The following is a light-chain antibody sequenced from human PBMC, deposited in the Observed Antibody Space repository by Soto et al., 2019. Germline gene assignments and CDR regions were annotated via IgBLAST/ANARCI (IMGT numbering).Light chain of an antibody. Sequence: DIQMTQSPSSLSASVGARVTITCRASQSISTYLNWYQQKPGKAPKLLIYAACSLQSGVPSRFSGSGSGAGFSLTISSLQHEDSATYYCQQSDSILYTFGQGTKLEI. J-gene: IGKJ2*01. CDR3: QQSDSILYT. CDR2: AAC. V-gene: IGKV1-39*01. CDR1: QSISTY.